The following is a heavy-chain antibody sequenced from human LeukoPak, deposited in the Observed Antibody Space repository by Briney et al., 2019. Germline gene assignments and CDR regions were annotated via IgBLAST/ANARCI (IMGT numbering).Heavy chain of an antibody. J-gene: IGHJ4*02. CDR1: GDSITSDY. V-gene: IGHV4-59*08. Sequence: PSETLSLTYSVSGDSITSDYWSWIRQPPGQGLEWIGYSSYSGSTYYNPSLKSRVTISVDTSKNQFSLRLSSVTAADTAVYYCARHQPDSSGYHYFDYWGKGTLVTVSS. CDR3: ARHQPDSSGYHYFDY. CDR2: SSYSGST. D-gene: IGHD3-22*01.